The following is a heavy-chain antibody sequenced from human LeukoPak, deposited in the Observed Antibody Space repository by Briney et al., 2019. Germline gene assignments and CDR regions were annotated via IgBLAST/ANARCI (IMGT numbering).Heavy chain of an antibody. CDR1: GGSISSGGYY. D-gene: IGHD2-21*02. Sequence: SETLSLTCTVSGGSISSGGYYWSWIRQHPGKGLEWIGYIYYSGSTYYNPSLKSRVTISVDTSKNQFSLKLSSVTAADTAVYYCARGGLVTRGYYFDYWGQGTLVTVSS. V-gene: IGHV4-31*03. CDR2: IYYSGST. J-gene: IGHJ4*02. CDR3: ARGGLVTRGYYFDY.